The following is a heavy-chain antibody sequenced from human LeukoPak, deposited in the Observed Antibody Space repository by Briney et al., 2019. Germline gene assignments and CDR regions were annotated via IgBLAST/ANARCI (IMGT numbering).Heavy chain of an antibody. D-gene: IGHD6-13*01. CDR3: ARDYSSPGNFDY. Sequence: ETLSLTCTVSGGSISSYYWSWIRQPPGKGLEWVSSISSSSSYIYYADSVKGRFTISRDNAKNSLYLQMNSLRAEDTAVYYCARDYSSPGNFDYWGQGTLVTVSS. V-gene: IGHV3-21*01. CDR2: ISSSSSYI. CDR1: GGSISSYY. J-gene: IGHJ4*02.